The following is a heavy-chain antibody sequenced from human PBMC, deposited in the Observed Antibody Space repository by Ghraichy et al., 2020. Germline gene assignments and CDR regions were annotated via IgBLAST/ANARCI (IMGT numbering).Heavy chain of an antibody. J-gene: IGHJ6*03. D-gene: IGHD4-11*01. V-gene: IGHV3-7*03. Sequence: GGSLRLSCAASGFTFSSYWMSWVRQAPGKGLEWVANIKQDGSEKYYVDSVKGRFTISRDNAKNSLFLRMNSLRAEDTAVYYCARTDYSNYLAYYYYYMDVWGKGTTVTVSS. CDR3: ARTDYSNYLAYYYYYMDV. CDR1: GFTFSSYW. CDR2: IKQDGSEK.